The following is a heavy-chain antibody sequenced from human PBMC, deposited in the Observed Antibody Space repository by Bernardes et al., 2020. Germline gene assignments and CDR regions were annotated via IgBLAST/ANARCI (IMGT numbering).Heavy chain of an antibody. D-gene: IGHD4-17*01. CDR2: TSLFGDNA. CDR1: GFTFSNYA. Sequence: GGSLRLSCAASGFTFSNYAVTWVRQAPGKGLEWVSSTSLFGDNAHYADSVKGRFTISRENSKNTIYLQMNSLRAEDTAVYYCARDRGAGQPKDYGEYYYYGMDGWGQGTTVTVSS. J-gene: IGHJ6*02. CDR3: ARDRGAGQPKDYGEYYYYGMDG. V-gene: IGHV3-23*01.